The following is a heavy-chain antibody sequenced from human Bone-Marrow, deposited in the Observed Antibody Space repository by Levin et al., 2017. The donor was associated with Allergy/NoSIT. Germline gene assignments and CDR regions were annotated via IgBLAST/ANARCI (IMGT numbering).Heavy chain of an antibody. CDR2: ISAGGNYI. D-gene: IGHD3-22*01. CDR3: ASWAMYHYDRSAFDYFYYAMDV. Sequence: AGGSLRLSCAASGILFSSYDMNWVRQAPGKGLEWVSSISAGGNYIYYADSVEGRFTISRDNAKNSLFLQMNSLRAEDTAVYYCASWAMYHYDRSAFDYFYYAMDVWGQGTTVTVSS. J-gene: IGHJ6*02. CDR1: GILFSSYD. V-gene: IGHV3-21*01.